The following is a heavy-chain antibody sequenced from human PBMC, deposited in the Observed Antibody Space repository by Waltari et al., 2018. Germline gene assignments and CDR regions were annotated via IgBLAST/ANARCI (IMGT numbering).Heavy chain of an antibody. Sequence: QVQLVQSGAEVKKPGSSVKVSCKASGGTFSSYAISWVRKAPGQGLEWMGRIIPIVGTANYEQKFQGRVTITADESTSTAYMELSSLRSEDTAVYYCARGYYDSSGYSYWGQGTLVTVSS. V-gene: IGHV1-69*11. D-gene: IGHD3-22*01. CDR3: ARGYYDSSGYSY. CDR1: GGTFSSYA. J-gene: IGHJ4*02. CDR2: IIPIVGTA.